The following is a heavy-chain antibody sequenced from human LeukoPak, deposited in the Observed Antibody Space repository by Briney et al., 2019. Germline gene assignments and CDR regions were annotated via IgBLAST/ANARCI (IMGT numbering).Heavy chain of an antibody. CDR3: ARGYCSSTSCYAPYYYGMDV. J-gene: IGHJ6*02. CDR1: GFTFSSYA. CDR2: ISYDGSNK. D-gene: IGHD2-2*01. Sequence: GGSLRLSCAASGFTFSSYAMHWVRQAPGKGLEWVAVISYDGSNKYYADSVKGRFTISRDNSKNMLYLQMNSLRAEDTAVYYCARGYCSSTSCYAPYYYGMDVWGQGTTVTVSS. V-gene: IGHV3-30-3*01.